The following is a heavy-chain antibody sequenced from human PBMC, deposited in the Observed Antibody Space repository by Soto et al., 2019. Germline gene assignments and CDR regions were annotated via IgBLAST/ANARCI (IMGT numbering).Heavy chain of an antibody. J-gene: IGHJ4*02. Sequence: GGSLRLYCAASGVTFSGSAMHWVRQASGKGLEWVGRIRSKANSYATAYAASVKGRFTISRDDSKNTAYLQMNSLKTEDTAVYYCTRRATVTTFDYWGQGTLVTVSS. D-gene: IGHD4-17*01. CDR2: IRSKANSYAT. CDR3: TRRATVTTFDY. CDR1: GVTFSGSA. V-gene: IGHV3-73*01.